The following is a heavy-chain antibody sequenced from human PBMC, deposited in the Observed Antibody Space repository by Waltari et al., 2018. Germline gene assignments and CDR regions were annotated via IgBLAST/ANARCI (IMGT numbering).Heavy chain of an antibody. CDR2: IYSGGSK. CDR3: AKEGEAYCGGDCLHYYFDY. Sequence: EVQLLESGGGLVQPGGSLRLSCAASGFTFSSYAMSWVRQAPGKGLEWVSVIYSGGSKYYADSVKGRFTISRDNSKNTLYLQMNSLRAEDTAVYYCAKEGEAYCGGDCLHYYFDYWGQGTLVTVSS. CDR1: GFTFSSYA. J-gene: IGHJ4*02. D-gene: IGHD2-21*01. V-gene: IGHV3-23*03.